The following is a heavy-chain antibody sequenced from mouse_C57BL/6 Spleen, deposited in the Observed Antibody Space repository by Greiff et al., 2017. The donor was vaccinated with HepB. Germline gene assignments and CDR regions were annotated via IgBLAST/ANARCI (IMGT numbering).Heavy chain of an antibody. J-gene: IGHJ4*01. CDR3: ARSPSLGYYAMDG. D-gene: IGHD4-1*01. CDR2: ISGGGGNT. Sequence: EVKVVESGGGLVKPGGSLKLSCAASGFTFSSYTMSWVRQTPEKRLEWVATISGGGGNTYYPDSVKGRFTISRDNAKNTLYLQVSSLRSEDAALYYCARSPSLGYYAMDGWGQGTSVTVSS. V-gene: IGHV5-9*01. CDR1: GFTFSSYT.